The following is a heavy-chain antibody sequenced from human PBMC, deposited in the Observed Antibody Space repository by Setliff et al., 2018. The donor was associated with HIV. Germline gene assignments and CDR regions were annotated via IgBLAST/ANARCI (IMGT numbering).Heavy chain of an antibody. CDR2: ILSTGERT. V-gene: IGHV3-23*01. CDR3: AKELAASGLGYFDS. D-gene: IGHD3-22*01. Sequence: GGSLRLSCAASGFNFGGYSMSWVRQAPGEGLEWVSAILSTGERTFYADSVKGRFTISRDNSKNTVYLQMNSLRAEDTAEYYCAKELAASGLGYFDSWGRGILVTGLL. J-gene: IGHJ4*02. CDR1: GFNFGGYS.